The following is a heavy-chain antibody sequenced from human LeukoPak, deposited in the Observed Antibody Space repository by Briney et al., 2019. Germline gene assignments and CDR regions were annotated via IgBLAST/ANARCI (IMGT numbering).Heavy chain of an antibody. CDR3: AREGRGRRDGYNYLGYFDY. V-gene: IGHV4-34*01. D-gene: IGHD5-24*01. Sequence: PSETLSLTCAVYGGSFSGYYWSWIRQPPGKGLEWIGEINHSGSTNYNPSLKSRVTISVDTSKNRFSLKLSSVTAADTAVYYCAREGRGRRDGYNYLGYFDYWGQGTLVTVSS. J-gene: IGHJ4*02. CDR2: INHSGST. CDR1: GGSFSGYY.